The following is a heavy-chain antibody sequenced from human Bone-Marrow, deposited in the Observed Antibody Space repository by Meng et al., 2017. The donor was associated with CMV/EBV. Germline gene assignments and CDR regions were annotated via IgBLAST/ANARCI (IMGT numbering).Heavy chain of an antibody. J-gene: IGHJ6*01. D-gene: IGHD1-1*01. Sequence: GESLKISCAASGFTSSGSSMHWVRQASGKGLEWVGRIRSGANSDATAYAASVEGRFTISRDDSKNTAYLQMNSLKTEDTAVYYCSRGGYNSYYYGMDVWGQGTTVTVSS. CDR2: IRSGANSDAT. CDR3: SRGGYNSYYYGMDV. CDR1: GFTSSGSS. V-gene: IGHV3-73*01.